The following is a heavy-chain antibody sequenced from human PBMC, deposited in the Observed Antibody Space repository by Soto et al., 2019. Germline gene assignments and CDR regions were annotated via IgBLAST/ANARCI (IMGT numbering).Heavy chain of an antibody. J-gene: IGHJ5*02. Sequence: SETLSLTCNFSGGSISTSRSYWAWIRQPPGKGLEWLANIFYSGSTYYNPSLASRVTVSVDTSKNEFSLKLRSVTAADTAVYYCARQPTTGDTDLWFDPWGRGTLVTVSS. V-gene: IGHV4-39*01. CDR3: ARQPTTGDTDLWFDP. CDR2: IFYSGST. D-gene: IGHD2-21*01. CDR1: GGSISTSRSY.